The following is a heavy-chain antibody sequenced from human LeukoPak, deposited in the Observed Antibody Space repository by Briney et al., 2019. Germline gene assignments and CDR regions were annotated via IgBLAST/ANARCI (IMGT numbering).Heavy chain of an antibody. Sequence: GGSLRLSCAASGFTFSSYGMHWVRQAPGKGLEWVAVISYDGSNKYYADSVKGRFTISRDNSKNMVYLQMNSLRAEDTAVYYCARDSRNYYNSGSYFTWGQGTLVTVSS. V-gene: IGHV3-30*03. D-gene: IGHD3-10*01. CDR3: ARDSRNYYNSGSYFT. CDR2: ISYDGSNK. J-gene: IGHJ5*02. CDR1: GFTFSSYG.